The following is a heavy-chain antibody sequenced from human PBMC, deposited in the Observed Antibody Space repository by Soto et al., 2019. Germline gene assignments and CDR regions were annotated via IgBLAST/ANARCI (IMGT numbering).Heavy chain of an antibody. J-gene: IGHJ6*02. V-gene: IGHV1-2*04. CDR3: ARDQTYYDILTGYTPHPYGMDV. D-gene: IGHD3-9*01. CDR1: VYTFTGYY. Sequence: ASVKVSCKASVYTFTGYYMHWVRQAPGQGLEWMGWINPNSGGTNYAQKFQGWVTMTRDTSISTAYMELSRLRSDDTAVYYCARDQTYYDILTGYTPHPYGMDVWGQGTTVTVSS. CDR2: INPNSGGT.